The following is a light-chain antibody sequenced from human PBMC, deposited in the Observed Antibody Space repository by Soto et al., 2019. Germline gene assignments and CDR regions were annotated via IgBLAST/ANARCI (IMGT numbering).Light chain of an antibody. Sequence: EIVLTQSPGTLSLSPGERATLSCRASLSVRSTYLAWYQQKSGQAPRLLMYGTSSRATGIPDRFSGSGSGTDFTLTISRLEPEDFAVYYCQQYDISPFTFGPGTKVDIK. CDR1: LSVRSTY. J-gene: IGKJ3*01. CDR2: GTS. CDR3: QQYDISPFT. V-gene: IGKV3-20*01.